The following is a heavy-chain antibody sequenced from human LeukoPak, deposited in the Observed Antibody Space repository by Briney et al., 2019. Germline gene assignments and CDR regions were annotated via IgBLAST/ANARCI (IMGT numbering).Heavy chain of an antibody. CDR1: GVSISAYY. CDR2: IYYSGST. J-gene: IGHJ6*03. CDR3: ARVPVPAAMAYYYYMDV. V-gene: IGHV4-59*01. Sequence: SETLSLTCTVSGVSISAYYWSWIRQPPGKGLEWIGYIYYSGSTNYNPSLKSRVTMSVDTSKNQFSLKLSSVTAADTAVYYCARVPVPAAMAYYYYMDVWGKGTTVTVSS. D-gene: IGHD2-2*01.